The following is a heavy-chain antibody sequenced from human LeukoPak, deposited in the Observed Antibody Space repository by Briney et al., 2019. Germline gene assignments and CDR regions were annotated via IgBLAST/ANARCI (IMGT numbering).Heavy chain of an antibody. D-gene: IGHD6-6*01. CDR2: IYSGGST. CDR1: GFTVSSNY. V-gene: IGHV3-66*01. Sequence: PGGSLRLSCAASGFTVSSNYMSWVRQAPGKGLEWVSVIYSGGSTHHADSVKGRFTISRDNSKNTLYLQMNSLRAEDTAVYYCARAIAQYSSSSAGVYWGQGTLVTVSS. J-gene: IGHJ4*02. CDR3: ARAIAQYSSSSAGVY.